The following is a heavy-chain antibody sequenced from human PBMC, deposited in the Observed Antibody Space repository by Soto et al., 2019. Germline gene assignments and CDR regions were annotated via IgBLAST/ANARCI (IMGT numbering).Heavy chain of an antibody. CDR1: GFTFSNAW. CDR3: ATLYHFDP. Sequence: EVQLVESGGGLVKPGGSLTLSCAASGFTFSNAWMHWVRQAPGKGLEWVGRIKSKSDGGATNYAAPMQGRFTISRDDPRNTLYLQMNSLKTEDTAVYYCATLYHFDPWGQGTLVTVSS. CDR2: IKSKSDGGAT. D-gene: IGHD2-8*01. J-gene: IGHJ5*02. V-gene: IGHV3-15*07.